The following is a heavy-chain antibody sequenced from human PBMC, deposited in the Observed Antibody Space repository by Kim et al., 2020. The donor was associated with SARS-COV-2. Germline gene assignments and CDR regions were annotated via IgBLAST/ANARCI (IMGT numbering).Heavy chain of an antibody. Sequence: SVKVSCKASGDTFTSYAISWVRQAPGQGLEWMGGIIPISGTATYAQKFQGRVIITADDSTSTAYMELSSLRSEDTAVYYCARHYYYGSGCYYNIGEYWGQGTLVTVSS. CDR1: GDTFTSYA. CDR2: IIPISGTA. V-gene: IGHV1-69*13. CDR3: ARHYYYGSGCYYNIGEY. D-gene: IGHD3-10*01. J-gene: IGHJ4*02.